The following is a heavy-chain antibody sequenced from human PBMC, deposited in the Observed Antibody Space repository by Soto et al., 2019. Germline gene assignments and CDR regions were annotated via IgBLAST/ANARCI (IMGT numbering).Heavy chain of an antibody. CDR2: INPGNGNT. Sequence: ASVKVSCKASGYTFTSYGINWVRQSAGRGLEWMGWINPGNGNTKYSQQFQGRVIIDRDTSASTAYMELSSLRSEDTAVYYCARGGYFDSSNYLAYWGLGTLVTVS. CDR3: ARGGYFDSSNYLAY. D-gene: IGHD3-22*01. CDR1: GYTFTSYG. V-gene: IGHV1-3*01. J-gene: IGHJ4*02.